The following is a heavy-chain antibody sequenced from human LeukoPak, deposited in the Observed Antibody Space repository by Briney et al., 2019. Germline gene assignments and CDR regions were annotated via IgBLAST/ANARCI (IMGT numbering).Heavy chain of an antibody. Sequence: GGPLRLSCAASGFSFSNYDTHWVRQTTGKGLEWVSAIATAGDTYYPGSVKGRFTISRENAKNSLYLQMNSLRAGDTAVYYCARGHYDSSGYTFDYWGQGTLVTVSS. CDR2: IATAGDT. D-gene: IGHD3-22*01. J-gene: IGHJ4*02. CDR3: ARGHYDSSGYTFDY. V-gene: IGHV3-13*01. CDR1: GFSFSNYD.